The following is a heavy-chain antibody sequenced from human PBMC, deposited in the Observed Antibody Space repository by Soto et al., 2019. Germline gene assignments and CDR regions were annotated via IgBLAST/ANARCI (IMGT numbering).Heavy chain of an antibody. CDR3: AEDSGSYYDYYYGMDV. V-gene: IGHV1-69*13. D-gene: IGHD1-26*01. Sequence: SVKVSCKASGGTFSSYAISWVRQAPGQGLEWMGGIIPIFGTANYAQKFQGRVTITADESTSTAYMELSSLRSEDTAVYYCAEDSGSYYDYYYGMDVWGQGTTVTVS. J-gene: IGHJ6*02. CDR2: IIPIFGTA. CDR1: GGTFSSYA.